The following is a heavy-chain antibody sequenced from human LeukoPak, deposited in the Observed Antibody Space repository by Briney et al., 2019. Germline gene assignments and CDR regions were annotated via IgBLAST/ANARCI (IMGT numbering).Heavy chain of an antibody. J-gene: IGHJ4*02. CDR2: INPSGGST. Sequence: ASVKVSCKASGYTFTSYGISWVRQARGQGLEWMGIINPSGGSTSYAQKFQGRVTMTRDTSTSTVYKELSSLRSEDTAVYYCAREDLAVAGTPDYWGQGTLVTVSS. CDR3: AREDLAVAGTPDY. CDR1: GYTFTSYG. D-gene: IGHD6-19*01. V-gene: IGHV1-46*01.